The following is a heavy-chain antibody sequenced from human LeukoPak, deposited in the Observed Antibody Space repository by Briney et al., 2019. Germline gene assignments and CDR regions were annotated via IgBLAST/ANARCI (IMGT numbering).Heavy chain of an antibody. D-gene: IGHD6-13*01. CDR2: IYYSGST. CDR1: GGSISSYY. Sequence: SETLSLTCTVSGGSISSYYWSWIRQPPGKGLEWIGYIYYSGSTNYNPSLKSRVTISVDTSKNQFSLKLNSVTAADTAVYYCARSTPNDSFRGYSSLRYYFDYWGQGTLVTVSS. V-gene: IGHV4-59*01. J-gene: IGHJ4*02. CDR3: ARSTPNDSFRGYSSLRYYFDY.